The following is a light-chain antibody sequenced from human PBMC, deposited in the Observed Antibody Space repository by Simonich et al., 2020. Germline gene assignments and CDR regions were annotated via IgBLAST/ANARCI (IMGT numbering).Light chain of an antibody. CDR3: QQRSNWPPYT. J-gene: IGKJ2*01. CDR1: QSVLYSSNNKNY. V-gene: IGKV4-1*01. Sequence: DIVMTQSPDSLAVSLGERATINCKSSQSVLYSSNNKNYLAWYQQKPGQPPKLLIYWASTRESGVPARFSGSGSGTDFTLTISSLEPEDFAVYYCQQRSNWPPYTFGQGTKLEIK. CDR2: WAS.